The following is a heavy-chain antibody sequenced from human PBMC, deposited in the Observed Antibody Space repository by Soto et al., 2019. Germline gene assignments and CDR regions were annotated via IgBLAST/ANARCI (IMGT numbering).Heavy chain of an antibody. D-gene: IGHD6-19*01. CDR2: ISYDGSNK. CDR3: AKDLCPYSSGWHTPCAFDI. CDR1: GFTFSSYG. J-gene: IGHJ3*02. Sequence: HPGGSLRLSCAASGFTFSSYGMHWVRQAPGKGLEWVAVISYDGSNKYYADSVKGRFTISRDNSKNTLYLQMNSLRAEDTAVYYCAKDLCPYSSGWHTPCAFDIWGQGTMVTVSS. V-gene: IGHV3-30*18.